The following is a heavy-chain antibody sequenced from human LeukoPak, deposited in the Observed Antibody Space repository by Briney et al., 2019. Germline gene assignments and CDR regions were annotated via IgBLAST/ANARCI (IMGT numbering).Heavy chain of an antibody. V-gene: IGHV4-34*01. CDR2: INHSGST. CDR1: GGSFSGYY. Sequence: PSETLSLTCAVYGGSFSGYYWSWIRQPPGKGLEWIGEINHSGSTNYNPSLKSRVTISVDTSKNQFSLKPSSVTAADTAVYYCARGYYYGMDVWGQGTTVTVSS. J-gene: IGHJ6*02. CDR3: ARGYYYGMDV.